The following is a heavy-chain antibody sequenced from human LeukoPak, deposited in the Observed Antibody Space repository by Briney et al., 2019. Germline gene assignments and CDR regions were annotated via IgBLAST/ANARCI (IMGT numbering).Heavy chain of an antibody. CDR3: TRQEVGARFDY. D-gene: IGHD5-12*01. CDR2: IKQDGSEK. J-gene: IGHJ4*01. CDR1: GFTFSSYW. V-gene: IGHV3-7*03. Sequence: GGSLRLSCAASGFTFSSYWMSWVRQAPGKGLEWVANIKQDGSEKYYVDSVKGRFTISRDNAKNSLYLQMDSLKTEDTAVYYCTRQEVGARFDYWGHGTLVTVSS.